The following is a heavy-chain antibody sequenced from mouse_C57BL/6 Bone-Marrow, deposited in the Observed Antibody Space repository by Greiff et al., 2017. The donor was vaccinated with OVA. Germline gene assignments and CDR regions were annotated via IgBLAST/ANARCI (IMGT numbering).Heavy chain of an antibody. J-gene: IGHJ1*03. D-gene: IGHD2-3*01. CDR1: GFTFSDYY. V-gene: IGHV5-12*01. CDR2: ISNGGGST. CDR3: ARHDGYYWYFDV. Sequence: EVKLVESGGGLVQPGGSLKLSCAASGFTFSDYYMYWVRQTPEKRLEWVAYISNGGGSTYYPETVKGRFTISRDNAKNTLYMQMSRLRSEDTAMYYCARHDGYYWYFDVWGTGTTVTVSS.